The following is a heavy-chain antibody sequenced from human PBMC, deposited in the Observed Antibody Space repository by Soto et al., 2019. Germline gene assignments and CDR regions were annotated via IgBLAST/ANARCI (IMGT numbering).Heavy chain of an antibody. CDR2: IYYSGST. CDR1: GGSISSYY. V-gene: IGHV4-59*01. Sequence: QVQLQESGPGLVKPSETLSLTCTVSGGSISSYYWSWIRQPPGKGLEWIGYIYYSGSTNYNPSLKSRVTISVDTSKNQFSLKLSSVTAADTAVYYCARVLIAGIAVAGRYYFDYWGQGTLVTVSS. CDR3: ARVLIAGIAVAGRYYFDY. J-gene: IGHJ4*02. D-gene: IGHD6-19*01.